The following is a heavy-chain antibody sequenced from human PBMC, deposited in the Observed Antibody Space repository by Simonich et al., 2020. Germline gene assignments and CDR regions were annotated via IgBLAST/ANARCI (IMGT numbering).Heavy chain of an antibody. J-gene: IGHJ6*02. CDR3: ARDFRLQLVEIGTYYYYGMDV. CDR1: GFTFSSYE. CDR2: ISSRGSTI. V-gene: IGHV3-48*03. Sequence: EVQLVESGGGLVQPGGSLRLSCAASGFTFSSYEMNWVRQAPGKGLEWVSYISSRGSTIYYANSVKGRFTNTRDNAKNSLYLQMNSLRAEDTAVYYCARDFRLQLVEIGTYYYYGMDVWGQGTTVTVSS. D-gene: IGHD6-6*01.